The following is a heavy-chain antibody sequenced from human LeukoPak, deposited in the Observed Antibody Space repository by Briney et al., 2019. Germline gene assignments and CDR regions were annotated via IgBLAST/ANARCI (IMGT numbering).Heavy chain of an antibody. V-gene: IGHV3-11*04. J-gene: IGHJ3*02. Sequence: GGSLRLSCAASGFTFSDYYMSWIRQAPGKGLEWVSYISSSGSTIYYADSVKGRFTISRDNSKNTLYLQMNSLRAEDTAVYYCARDRSGYYCGGDCHDAFDIWGQGTMVTVSS. CDR2: ISSSGSTI. CDR3: ARDRSGYYCGGDCHDAFDI. D-gene: IGHD2-21*02. CDR1: GFTFSDYY.